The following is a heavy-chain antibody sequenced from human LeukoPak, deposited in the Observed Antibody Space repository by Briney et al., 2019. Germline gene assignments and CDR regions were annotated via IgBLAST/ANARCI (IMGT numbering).Heavy chain of an antibody. CDR2: ISYDGSNK. Sequence: GGSLRLPCAASGFTFSSYAMHWVRQAPGKGLEWVAVISYDGSNKYYADSVKGRFTISSDNSKNTLYLQMNSLRAEDTAVYYCARDPAGTQNYYYYYYMAVWGKGTTVTVSS. CDR1: GFTFSSYA. CDR3: ARDPAGTQNYYYYYYMAV. J-gene: IGHJ6*03. D-gene: IGHD6-13*01. V-gene: IGHV3-30*04.